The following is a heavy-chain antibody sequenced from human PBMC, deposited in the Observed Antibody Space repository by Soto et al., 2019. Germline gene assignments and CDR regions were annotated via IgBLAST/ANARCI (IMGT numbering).Heavy chain of an antibody. CDR1: GGSISSGDYY. Sequence: QVQLQESGPGLVKPSQTLSLTCTVSGGSISSGDYYWSWIRQPPGKGLEWIGYIYYSGSTYYNPSLKSRVTIAVDTSKNQFSRKLSSVTAADTAVYYCARETGTRGGEFDYWGQGTLVTVSS. D-gene: IGHD1-7*01. J-gene: IGHJ4*02. V-gene: IGHV4-30-4*01. CDR3: ARETGTRGGEFDY. CDR2: IYYSGST.